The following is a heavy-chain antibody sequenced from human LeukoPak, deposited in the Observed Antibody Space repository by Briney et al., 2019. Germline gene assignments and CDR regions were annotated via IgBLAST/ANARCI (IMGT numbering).Heavy chain of an antibody. Sequence: ASVKVSCKASGYTFTGYYMHWVRQAPGQGLEWMGWINPNSGGTNYAQKFQGRVTMTRDTSISTAYMELSRLRSDDTAVYYCARLVSSNYYYYYGMDVWGQGTTVTVSS. CDR2: INPNSGGT. V-gene: IGHV1-2*02. J-gene: IGHJ6*02. CDR3: ARLVSSNYYYYYGMDV. D-gene: IGHD6-13*01. CDR1: GYTFTGYY.